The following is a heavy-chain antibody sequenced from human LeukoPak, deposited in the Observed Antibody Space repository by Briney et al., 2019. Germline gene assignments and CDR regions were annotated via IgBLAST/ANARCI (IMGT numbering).Heavy chain of an antibody. CDR2: IYYSGST. J-gene: IGHJ6*02. D-gene: IGHD4-11*01. V-gene: IGHV4-59*01. CDR3: ARAHLQEDYYYYGMDV. Sequence: SETLSLTCTVSGGSISSYYWSWIRQPPGKGLEWIGYIYYSGSTNYNPSLKSRVTISVDTSKNQFSLKLSSVTAADTAVYYCARAHLQEDYYYYGMDVWGQGTTVTVSS. CDR1: GGSISSYY.